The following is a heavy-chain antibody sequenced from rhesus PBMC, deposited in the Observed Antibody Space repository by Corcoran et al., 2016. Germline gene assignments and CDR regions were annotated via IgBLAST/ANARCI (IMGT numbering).Heavy chain of an antibody. CDR3: ARVARGFSCSYSPYFDY. CDR2: ISGRGGST. CDR1: GGSISSNY. D-gene: IGHD3-16*01. J-gene: IGHJ4*01. V-gene: IGHV4-173*01. Sequence: QLQLQELGPGLVKPSETLSLTCAVSGGSISSNYWSWIRQPPGKGLEWIGRISGRGGSTDNNPPLKGRVNIYADTSKNQFSLKLSSVTAADAAVYYCARVARGFSCSYSPYFDYWGQGVLVTVSS.